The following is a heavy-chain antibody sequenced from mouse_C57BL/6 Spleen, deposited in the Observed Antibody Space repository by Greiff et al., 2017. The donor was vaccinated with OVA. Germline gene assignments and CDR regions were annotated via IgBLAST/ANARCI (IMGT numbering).Heavy chain of an antibody. CDR1: GYAFTNYL. Sequence: VQLQESGAELVRPGTSVKVSCKASGYAFTNYLIEWVKQRPGQGLEWIGVINPGSGGTNYNEKFKGKATLTADKSSSTAYMQLSSLTSEDSTVYFCARNGYHAMDYWGQGTSVTVSS. V-gene: IGHV1-54*01. J-gene: IGHJ4*01. CDR3: ARNGYHAMDY. CDR2: INPGSGGT.